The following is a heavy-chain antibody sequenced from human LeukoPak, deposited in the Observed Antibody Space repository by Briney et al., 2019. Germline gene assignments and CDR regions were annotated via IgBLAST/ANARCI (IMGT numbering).Heavy chain of an antibody. CDR2: ISSTGSTI. D-gene: IGHD3-22*01. Sequence: GGSLRLSCAASGFTFSIYEMNWVRQAPGKGLEWVSYISSTGSTIYYADSVKGRFTISRDNAKNSLYLQMNSLRAEDTAVYYCARDSYYDSSGYCHDYWGQGTLVTVSS. V-gene: IGHV3-48*03. CDR3: ARDSYYDSSGYCHDY. CDR1: GFTFSIYE. J-gene: IGHJ4*02.